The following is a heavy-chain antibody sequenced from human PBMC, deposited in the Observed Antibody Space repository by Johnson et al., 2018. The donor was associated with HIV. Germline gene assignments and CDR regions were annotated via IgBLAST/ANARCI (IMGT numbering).Heavy chain of an antibody. V-gene: IGHV3-30*02. CDR1: GFTFSSYG. D-gene: IGHD2-15*01. CDR2: IRYDGSNK. J-gene: IGHJ3*02. CDR3: AKDLQYCSGVSCYLIRSAFDI. Sequence: QVQLVESGGGLIQPGGSLRLSCAASGFTFSSYGMHWVRQAPGKGLEWVAFIRYDGSNKYYADSVKGKFTISRDNSKNTLYLQMNSLRADDTAVYYWAKDLQYCSGVSCYLIRSAFDIWGQGTMVTVSS.